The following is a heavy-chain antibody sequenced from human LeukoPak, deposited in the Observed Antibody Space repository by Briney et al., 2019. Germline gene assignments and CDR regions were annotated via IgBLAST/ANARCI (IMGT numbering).Heavy chain of an antibody. CDR3: ARHEVAARTFDY. D-gene: IGHD6-6*01. CDR2: IYYSGST. J-gene: IGHJ4*02. CDR1: GVSISSSSYY. Sequence: SETLSLTCTVSGVSISSSSYYWGWIRQPPGKGLEWIGSIYYSGSTYYNPSLKSRVTISVDTSKNQFSLKLSSVTAADTAVYYCARHEVAARTFDYWGQGTLVTVSS. V-gene: IGHV4-39*01.